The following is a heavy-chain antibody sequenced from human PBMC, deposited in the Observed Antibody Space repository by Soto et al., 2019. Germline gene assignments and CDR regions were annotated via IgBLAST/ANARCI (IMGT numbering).Heavy chain of an antibody. Sequence: QVQLVESGGGVGQPGRSLRLSCATSGFPFSCHCMHWVRPGPGKGLEGGAVIWYDGTNKYYADSVNGRFTIFRDDSKNTLYLQMNSLRAEDTAVYYCARGPMTTVTTWGDWYFDLWGRGTLVTVSS. CDR3: ARGPMTTVTTWGDWYFDL. CDR1: GFPFSCHC. CDR2: IWYDGTNK. V-gene: IGHV3-33*01. J-gene: IGHJ2*01. D-gene: IGHD4-17*01.